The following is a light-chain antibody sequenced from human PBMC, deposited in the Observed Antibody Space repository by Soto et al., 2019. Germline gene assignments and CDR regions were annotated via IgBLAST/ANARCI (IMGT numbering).Light chain of an antibody. J-gene: IGKJ5*01. V-gene: IGKV3-15*01. Sequence: EIVMTQSPATLSVTPGERATLSCRASQSVSSNLVWYQQKPGQAPRLLIYGASTRATDIPARFSGSGSGTEFTLTISSLQSEDFAVYYCLQYNNWPPLTFGQGTRLEIK. CDR2: GAS. CDR1: QSVSSN. CDR3: LQYNNWPPLT.